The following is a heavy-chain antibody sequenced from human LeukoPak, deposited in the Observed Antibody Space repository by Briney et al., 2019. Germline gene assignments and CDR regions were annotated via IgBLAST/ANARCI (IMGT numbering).Heavy chain of an antibody. CDR2: IYYSGST. CDR1: GGSISSYY. Sequence: SETLSLTCTVSGGSISSYYWSWIRQPPGKGLEWIGSIYYSGSTYYNPSLKSRVTISVDTSKNQFSLKLSSVTAADTAVYYCAREGVTPNYYYYYMDVWGKGTTVTVSS. D-gene: IGHD3-10*01. V-gene: IGHV4-59*12. CDR3: AREGVTPNYYYYYMDV. J-gene: IGHJ6*03.